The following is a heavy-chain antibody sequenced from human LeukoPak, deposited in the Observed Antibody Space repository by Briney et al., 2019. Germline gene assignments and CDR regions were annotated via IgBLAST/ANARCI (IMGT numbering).Heavy chain of an antibody. V-gene: IGHV4-39*01. D-gene: IGHD3-22*01. CDR1: GGSISSSSYY. Sequence: PSETLSLTCTVSGGSISSSSYYWGWIRQPPGKGLEWNGSIYYSGSTYYNPSLKSRVTISVDTSKNQFSLKLSSVTAADTAVYYCARQSYYYDSSGYYPDYWGQGTLVTVSS. CDR3: ARQSYYYDSSGYYPDY. CDR2: IYYSGST. J-gene: IGHJ4*02.